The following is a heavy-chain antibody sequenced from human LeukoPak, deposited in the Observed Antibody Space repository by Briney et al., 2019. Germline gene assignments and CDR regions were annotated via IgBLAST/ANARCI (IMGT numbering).Heavy chain of an antibody. J-gene: IGHJ4*02. CDR1: GYTFTGYY. CDR3: ARGYCSGGSCYPGYFDY. CDR2: INPNSGGT. V-gene: IGHV1-2*06. Sequence: ASVKVPCKASGYTFTGYYMHWVRQAPGQGLEWMGRINPNSGGTNYAQKFQGRVTMTRDTSISTAYMELSRLRSDDTAVYYCARGYCSGGSCYPGYFDYWGQGTLVTVSS. D-gene: IGHD2-15*01.